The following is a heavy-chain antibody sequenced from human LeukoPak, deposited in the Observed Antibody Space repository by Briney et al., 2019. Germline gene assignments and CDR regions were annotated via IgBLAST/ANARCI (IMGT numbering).Heavy chain of an antibody. Sequence: GGSLRLSCAASGFTFSSYAMHWVRQAPGKGLEWVAVISYDGSNKYYADSVKGRFTISRDNSKNTLYLQMNSLRAEDTAVYYCARATEYSSGWYDYYCGMDVWGQGTTVTVSS. CDR1: GFTFSSYA. CDR3: ARATEYSSGWYDYYCGMDV. V-gene: IGHV3-30*04. D-gene: IGHD6-19*01. J-gene: IGHJ6*02. CDR2: ISYDGSNK.